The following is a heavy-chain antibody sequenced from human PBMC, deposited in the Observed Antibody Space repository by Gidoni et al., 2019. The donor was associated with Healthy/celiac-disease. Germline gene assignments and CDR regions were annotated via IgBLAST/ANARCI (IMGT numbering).Heavy chain of an antibody. D-gene: IGHD3-3*01. CDR2: INHSGST. CDR3: ARGGRKFGFWSGQGAFDI. Sequence: QVQLQQWGAGLLKPSETLSLTCAVYGGSFSGYSWSWIRQPPGKGLEWIGEINHSGSTNYNPSLKSRVTISVDTSKNQFSLKLSSVTAADTAVYYCARGGRKFGFWSGQGAFDIWGQGTMVTVSS. V-gene: IGHV4-34*01. J-gene: IGHJ3*02. CDR1: GGSFSGYS.